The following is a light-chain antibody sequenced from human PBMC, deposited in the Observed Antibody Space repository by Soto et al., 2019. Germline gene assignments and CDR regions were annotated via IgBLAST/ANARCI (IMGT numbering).Light chain of an antibody. CDR1: SSDVGDFTY. CDR2: SVS. Sequence: QSALTQPASVSGSPGQSITISCTGTSSDVGDFTYVSWYQQYPGKAPKLMIYSVSHRPSGVSNRFSGSKSGNTASLTISGLQAEDEADYYCSSYTNCATRVFGGGTKLTVL. CDR3: SSYTNCATRV. V-gene: IGLV2-14*01. J-gene: IGLJ3*02.